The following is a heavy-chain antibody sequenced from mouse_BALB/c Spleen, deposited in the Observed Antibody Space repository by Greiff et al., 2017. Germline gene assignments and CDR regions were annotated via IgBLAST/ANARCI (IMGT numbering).Heavy chain of an antibody. CDR3: ARDEDDYDGFAY. Sequence: DVMLVESGGGLVQPGGSLRLSCATSGFTFTDYYMSWVRQPPGKALEWLGFIRNKANGYTTEYSASVKGRFTISRDNSQSILYLQMNTLRAEDSATYYCARDEDDYDGFAYWGQGTLVTVSA. CDR2: IRNKANGYTT. CDR1: GFTFTDYY. D-gene: IGHD2-4*01. V-gene: IGHV7-3*02. J-gene: IGHJ3*01.